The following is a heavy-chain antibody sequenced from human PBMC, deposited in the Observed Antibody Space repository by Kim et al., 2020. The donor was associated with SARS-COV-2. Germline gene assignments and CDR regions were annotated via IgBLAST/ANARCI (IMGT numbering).Heavy chain of an antibody. D-gene: IGHD6-13*01. Sequence: KSRVTIAVDTSKNQFSLKLSSVTAADTAVYYCARAYSNSWYGGVFFYFAYWGRGTLVTVSS. J-gene: IGHJ4*02. V-gene: IGHV4-59*01. CDR3: ARAYSNSWYGGVFFYFAY.